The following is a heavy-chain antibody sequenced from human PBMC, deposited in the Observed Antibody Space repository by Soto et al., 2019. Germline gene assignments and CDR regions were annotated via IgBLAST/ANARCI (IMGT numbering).Heavy chain of an antibody. V-gene: IGHV4-38-2*01. Sequence: PSETLSLTCAVSCYSMTSGYYWGWVRQPPGKGLEWLGSIYHGGSIYYNPSLKSRVTISLDTSKNHFSLDLTSVTAADTAVYYCARTFDYYGMDVWGQGTTVTVSS. CDR2: IYHGGSI. J-gene: IGHJ6*02. CDR1: CYSMTSGYY. D-gene: IGHD3-3*01. CDR3: ARTFDYYGMDV.